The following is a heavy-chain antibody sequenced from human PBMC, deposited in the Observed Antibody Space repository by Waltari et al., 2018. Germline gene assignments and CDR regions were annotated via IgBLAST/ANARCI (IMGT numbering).Heavy chain of an antibody. D-gene: IGHD3-10*01. J-gene: IGHJ6*03. CDR3: ARESGSSYGGLLYYYMDV. CDR2: ISSSGSTI. CDR1: GFTFSSYE. Sequence: EVQLVESGGGLVQPGGSLRLSCAASGFTFSSYEMNWVRQAPGKGLEGVSYISSSGSTIYYADSVKGRFTISRDNAKNSLYLQMNSLRAEDTAVYYCARESGSSYGGLLYYYMDVWGKGTTVTVSS. V-gene: IGHV3-48*03.